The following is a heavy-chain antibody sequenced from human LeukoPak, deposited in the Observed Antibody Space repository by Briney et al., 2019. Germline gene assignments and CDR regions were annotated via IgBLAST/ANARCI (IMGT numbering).Heavy chain of an antibody. V-gene: IGHV4-34*01. CDR2: INHSGST. CDR3: ARATRFANWFDP. D-gene: IGHD3-3*01. J-gene: IGHJ5*02. CDR1: GGSFSGYY. Sequence: SETLSLTCAVYGGSFSGYYWSWIRQPPGKGLEWIGEINHSGSTNYNPSLKSRVTISVDPSKTQFSLQLSSVTAANTAVYYCARATRFANWFDPWGQGTLVTVSS.